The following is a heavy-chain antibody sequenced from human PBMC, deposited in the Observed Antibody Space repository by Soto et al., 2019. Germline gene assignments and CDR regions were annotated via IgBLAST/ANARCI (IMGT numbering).Heavy chain of an antibody. Sequence: SETLSLTCTVSGGSVSSGSYYWSWIRQPPGKGLEWIGYIYYSGSTNYNPSLKRRVTISVDTSKNQFSLKLSSVTAADTAVYYCAPMRDGYNTFDYWGKGTLVTVSS. CDR1: GGSVSSGSYY. CDR2: IYYSGST. D-gene: IGHD5-12*01. V-gene: IGHV4-61*01. CDR3: APMRDGYNTFDY. J-gene: IGHJ4*02.